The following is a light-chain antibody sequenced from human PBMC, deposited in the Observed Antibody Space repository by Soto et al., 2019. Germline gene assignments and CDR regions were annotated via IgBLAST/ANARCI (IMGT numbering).Light chain of an antibody. CDR1: SSDVGAYNF. CDR3: TSYAGSSIPVR. J-gene: IGLJ2*01. CDR2: EVT. Sequence: QSVLTQPPSASGSPGQSVTISCTGTSSDVGAYNFVSWYQQHPGKAPKLMIYEVTKRPSGVPDRCSGSKSGNTASLDVSGLQAEDEADDYCTSYAGSSIPVRFGGGTKLTVL. V-gene: IGLV2-8*01.